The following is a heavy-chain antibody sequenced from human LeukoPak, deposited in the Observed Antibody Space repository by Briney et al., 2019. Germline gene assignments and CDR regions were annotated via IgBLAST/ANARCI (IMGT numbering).Heavy chain of an antibody. CDR1: GGSISSYY. CDR3: ARLHDTDYAVDP. D-gene: IGHD4-17*01. CDR2: IYYSGST. Sequence: SETLSLTCTVSGGSISSYYWSWIRQPLGKGLEWIGYIYYSGSTNYNPSLKSRVTISVDTSKNQFSLKLSSVTAADTAVYYCARLHDTDYAVDPWGQGTLVTVSS. V-gene: IGHV4-59*08. J-gene: IGHJ5*02.